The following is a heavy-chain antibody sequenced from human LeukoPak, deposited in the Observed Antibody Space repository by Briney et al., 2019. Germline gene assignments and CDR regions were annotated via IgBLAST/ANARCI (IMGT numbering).Heavy chain of an antibody. J-gene: IGHJ4*02. CDR3: ARDFSYSYYFDY. CDR2: ISAYDGNT. V-gene: IGHV1-18*01. D-gene: IGHD2-15*01. Sequence: ASVKVSCEASGYTFTSYGISWVRQAPGQGLEWMGWISAYDGNTNYAQKLQGRVTMTTDTSTTTAYMELRSLRSDDTAVYYCARDFSYSYYFDYWGQGTLVTVSS. CDR1: GYTFTSYG.